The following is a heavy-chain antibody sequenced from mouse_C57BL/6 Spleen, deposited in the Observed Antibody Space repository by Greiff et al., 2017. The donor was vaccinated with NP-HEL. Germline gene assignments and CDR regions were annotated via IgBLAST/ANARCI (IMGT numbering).Heavy chain of an antibody. CDR1: GYTFTSYG. Sequence: LQESGAELARPGASVKLSCKASGYTFTSYGISWVKQRTGQGLEWIGEIYPRSGNTYYNEKFKGKATLTADKSSSTAYMELRSLTSVDSAVYFCARYDERDYAMDYWGQGTSVTVSS. CDR2: IYPRSGNT. D-gene: IGHD2-12*01. CDR3: ARYDERDYAMDY. V-gene: IGHV1-81*01. J-gene: IGHJ4*01.